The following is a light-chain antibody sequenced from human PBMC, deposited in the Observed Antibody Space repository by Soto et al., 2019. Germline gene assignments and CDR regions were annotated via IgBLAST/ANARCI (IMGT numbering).Light chain of an antibody. CDR2: DVS. J-gene: IGLJ1*01. CDR3: SSYTSSSTSYV. Sequence: QSALTQPASLSGSPGQSITIFCTGTSSDIGGYNYVSWYQQHPGKAPKLMIYDVSNRPSGVSNRFSGSKSGNTASLTISGLQAEDEADYYCSSYTSSSTSYVFGTGTKVTVL. V-gene: IGLV2-14*01. CDR1: SSDIGGYNY.